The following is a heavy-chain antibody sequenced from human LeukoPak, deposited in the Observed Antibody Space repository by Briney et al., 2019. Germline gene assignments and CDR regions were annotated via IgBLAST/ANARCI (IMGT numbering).Heavy chain of an antibody. V-gene: IGHV1-24*01. CDR3: ATPPLGSSGWLEF. Sequence: ASVKVSCKVSGYTLTELSMHWVRQAPGKGLEWMGGFDPEDGETVYAQKFQGRVTMTEDTSTDTAYMELSSLRSEDTAVYYCATPPLGSSGWLEFWGQGTLVTVSS. CDR1: GYTLTELS. D-gene: IGHD6-19*01. CDR2: FDPEDGET. J-gene: IGHJ5*01.